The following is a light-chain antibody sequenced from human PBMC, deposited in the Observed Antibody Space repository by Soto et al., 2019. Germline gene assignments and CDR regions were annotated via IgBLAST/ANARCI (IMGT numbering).Light chain of an antibody. CDR2: GAS. J-gene: IGKJ1*01. CDR3: QQYKDWPTT. V-gene: IGKV3-15*01. CDR1: QSVSSN. Sequence: EIVVTQSPATLSVSPGERATLSCRASQSVSSNLAWYQQKPGQAPRLLIYGASTRATGIPARFSGRGSGTEFTLSISSLQSEDFAVYFCQQYKDWPTTFGQGTKVEIK.